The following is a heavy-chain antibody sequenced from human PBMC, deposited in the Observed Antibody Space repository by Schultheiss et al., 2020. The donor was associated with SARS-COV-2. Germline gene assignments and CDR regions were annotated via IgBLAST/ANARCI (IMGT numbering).Heavy chain of an antibody. V-gene: IGHV3-30-3*01. CDR2: ISYDGSNK. CDR1: GFTFSSYA. D-gene: IGHD3-22*01. CDR3: ASPYDSSGYNFDY. Sequence: GGSLRLSCAASGFTFSSYAMSWVRQAPGKGLEWVAVISYDGSNKYYADSVKGRFTISRDNSKNTLYLQMNSLRAEDTAVYYCASPYDSSGYNFDYWGQGTLVTVSS. J-gene: IGHJ4*02.